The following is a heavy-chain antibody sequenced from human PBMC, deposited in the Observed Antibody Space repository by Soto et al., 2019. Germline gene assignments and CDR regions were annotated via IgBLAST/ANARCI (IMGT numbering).Heavy chain of an antibody. Sequence: PGGSLRLSCAASGFTFSSYWMHWVRQAPGKGLVWVSHIDNDGSSTTYADSVRGRFTISRDNAKNTLYLQMNSLRVYDTAVYYCTRDSSPDYDFGSRFYSYFDYWGQGTLVTVSS. D-gene: IGHD3-3*01. J-gene: IGHJ4*02. V-gene: IGHV3-74*03. CDR2: IDNDGSST. CDR3: TRDSSPDYDFGSRFYSYFDY. CDR1: GFTFSSYW.